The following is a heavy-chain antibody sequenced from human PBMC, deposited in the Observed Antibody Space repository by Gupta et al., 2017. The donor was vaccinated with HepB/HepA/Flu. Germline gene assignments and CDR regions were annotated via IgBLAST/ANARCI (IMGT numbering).Heavy chain of an antibody. CDR1: GFTFSSYS. CDR3: ARGDAIRWYFDL. Sequence: EVQLVESGGGLVKPGGSLRLSCAASGFTFSSYSMNWVRQAPGKGLEWVSSISSSSSYIYYADSVKGRFTISRDNAKNSLYLQMNSLRAEDTAVYYCARGDAIRWYFDLWGRGTLVTVSS. V-gene: IGHV3-21*01. D-gene: IGHD2-8*01. J-gene: IGHJ2*01. CDR2: ISSSSSYI.